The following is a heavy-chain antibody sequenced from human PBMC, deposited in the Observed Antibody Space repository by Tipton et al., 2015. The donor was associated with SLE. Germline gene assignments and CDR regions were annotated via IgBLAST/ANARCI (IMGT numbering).Heavy chain of an antibody. CDR2: INHSGST. CDR1: GGSFRGYY. Sequence: TLSLTCAVYGGSFRGYYWSWIRQPPGKGLEWIGEINHSGSTNYNPSLKSRVTISVDTSKNQFSLKLSSVTAADTAVYYCARDLQLYYYGSGKWAFDIWGQGTMVTVSS. V-gene: IGHV4-34*01. J-gene: IGHJ3*02. D-gene: IGHD3-10*01. CDR3: ARDLQLYYYGSGKWAFDI.